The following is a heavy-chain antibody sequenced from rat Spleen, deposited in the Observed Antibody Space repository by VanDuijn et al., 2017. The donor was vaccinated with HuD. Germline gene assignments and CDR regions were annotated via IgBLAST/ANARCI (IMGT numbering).Heavy chain of an antibody. CDR1: GFTFSDYN. V-gene: IGHV5-7*01. J-gene: IGHJ3*01. CDR3: ARHGLTGSGGFAY. CDR2: ISYDGNNT. Sequence: EVQLVESGGGLVQPGRSLTISCAASGFTFSDYNMAWVRQAPKKGLEWATTISYDGNNTYYRDSVKGRFTISRDNAKSTLYLQMDSLRSEDTAIYYCARHGLTGSGGFAYWGQGTLVTVSS. D-gene: IGHD5-1*01.